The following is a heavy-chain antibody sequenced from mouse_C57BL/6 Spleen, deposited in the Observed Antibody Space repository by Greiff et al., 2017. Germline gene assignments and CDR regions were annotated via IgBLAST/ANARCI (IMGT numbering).Heavy chain of an antibody. V-gene: IGHV1-4*01. J-gene: IGHJ3*01. CDR2: INPSSGYT. Sequence: QVQLQQPGAELARPGASVKMSCKASGYPFTSYTMPWVKQRPGQGLEWIGYINPSSGYTKYNQKFKDKATLTADKSSSTAYMQLSSLTSEDSAVYYCAGEDYYDFAYWGQGTLVTVSA. D-gene: IGHD2-4*01. CDR1: GYPFTSYT. CDR3: AGEDYYDFAY.